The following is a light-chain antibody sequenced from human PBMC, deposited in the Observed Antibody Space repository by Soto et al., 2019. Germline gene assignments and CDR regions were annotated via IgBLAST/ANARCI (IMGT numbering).Light chain of an antibody. CDR2: EVT. CDR1: SNDIGGYDF. Sequence: QSVLTQPASVSGSPGQSITISCTGTSNDIGGYDFVSWYQQHPGKAPKLTIYEVTNRPSGVSNRFSGSKSGKTASLTISGLQSEDEADYYCSSYTTSSTWVFGGGTKVPVL. V-gene: IGLV2-14*01. J-gene: IGLJ3*02. CDR3: SSYTTSSTWV.